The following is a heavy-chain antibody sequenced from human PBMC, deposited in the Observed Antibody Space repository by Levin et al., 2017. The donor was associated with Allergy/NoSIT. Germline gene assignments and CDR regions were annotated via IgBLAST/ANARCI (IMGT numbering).Heavy chain of an antibody. CDR3: ATELSRGVLFDY. Sequence: GGSLRLSCAASGFTFSNAWMSWVRQAPGKGLEWVGRIKSKTDGGTIDYAAPVKGRFTISRDDSKNTLSLQMNSLKTEDTAVYYCATELSRGVLFDYWGQGTLVTVSS. CDR2: IKSKTDGGTI. D-gene: IGHD3-3*02. CDR1: GFTFSNAW. J-gene: IGHJ4*02. V-gene: IGHV3-15*01.